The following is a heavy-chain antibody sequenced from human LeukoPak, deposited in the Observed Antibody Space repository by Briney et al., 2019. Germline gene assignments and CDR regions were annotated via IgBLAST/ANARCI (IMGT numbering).Heavy chain of an antibody. CDR1: GYTFTSYG. CDR3: ARAPPTRGLFGYSSGWDAFDI. V-gene: IGHV1-18*01. D-gene: IGHD6-19*01. Sequence: EASVKVSCKASGYTFTSYGISWVRQAPGQGLEWMGWISAYNGNTNYAQKLQGRVTMTTDTSTSTAYMELKSLRSDDTAVYYCARAPPTRGLFGYSSGWDAFDIWGQGTMVTVSS. J-gene: IGHJ3*02. CDR2: ISAYNGNT.